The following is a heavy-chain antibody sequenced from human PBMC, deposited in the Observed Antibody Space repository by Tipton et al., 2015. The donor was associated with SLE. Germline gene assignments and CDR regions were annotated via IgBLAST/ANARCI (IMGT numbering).Heavy chain of an antibody. CDR3: ARDWYSTGGAFDI. V-gene: IGHV4-39*07. Sequence: TLSLTCTVSGGSISSSSYYWGWIRQPPGKGLEWIGSIYYSGSTYYNPSLKSRVTISVDTSKNQFSLKLSSVTAADTAVYYCARDWYSTGGAFDIWGQGTMVTVSS. CDR1: GGSISSSSYY. J-gene: IGHJ3*02. D-gene: IGHD6-25*01. CDR2: IYYSGST.